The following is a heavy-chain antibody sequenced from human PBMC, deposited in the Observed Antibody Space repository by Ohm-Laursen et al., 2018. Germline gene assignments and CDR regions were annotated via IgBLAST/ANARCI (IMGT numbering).Heavy chain of an antibody. D-gene: IGHD2-8*01. V-gene: IGHV4-61*01. CDR3: ARQWCTNGVCYTAWFDP. J-gene: IGHJ5*02. CDR2: ISVSGIT. Sequence: SDTLSLTCTVSGDSVSSGLYYWSWIRQPPGKGLEWIGYISVSGITNYNPSLKSRVTISVDTSKNQFSLKLSSVTAADTAVYYCARQWCTNGVCYTAWFDPWGQGTLVTVSS. CDR1: GDSVSSGLYY.